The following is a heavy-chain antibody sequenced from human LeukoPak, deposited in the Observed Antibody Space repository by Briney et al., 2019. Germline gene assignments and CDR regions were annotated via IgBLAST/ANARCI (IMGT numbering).Heavy chain of an antibody. Sequence: KPSETLSLTCAVSGYSISSGYYWGWIRQPPGKGLEWIGSIYHSGSTYYNPSLKSRVTISVDTSKNQFSLKLSSVTAADTAVYYCASIRYSSSSYWFDPWGQGTLVTVSS. CDR1: GYSISSGYY. D-gene: IGHD6-6*01. CDR3: ASIRYSSSSYWFDP. CDR2: IYHSGST. J-gene: IGHJ5*02. V-gene: IGHV4-38-2*01.